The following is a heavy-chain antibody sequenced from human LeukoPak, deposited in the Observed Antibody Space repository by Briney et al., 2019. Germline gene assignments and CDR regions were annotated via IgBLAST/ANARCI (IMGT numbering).Heavy chain of an antibody. CDR1: GGTFSSYA. CDR2: IIPIFGTA. CDR3: ARGGPYYYDSSGYYYAVPVDY. V-gene: IGHV1-69*05. J-gene: IGHJ4*02. Sequence: SVKVSCKASGGTFSSYAISWVRQAPGQGLEWMGGIIPIFGTANYAQKFQGRVTITTDESTSTAYMELSSLRSEDTAVYHCARGGPYYYDSSGYYYAVPVDYWGQGTLVTVSS. D-gene: IGHD3-22*01.